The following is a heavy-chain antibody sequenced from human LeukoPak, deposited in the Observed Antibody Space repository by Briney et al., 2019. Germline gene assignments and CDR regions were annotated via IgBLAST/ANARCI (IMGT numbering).Heavy chain of an antibody. V-gene: IGHV4-59*12. CDR3: ARDRLEAATLLNWFDP. J-gene: IGHJ5*02. D-gene: IGHD2-8*01. CDR2: IYYSGST. Sequence: PSETLSLTCTVSGGSISSYYWSWIRQPPGKGLEWIGYIYYSGSTNYNPSLKSRVTISVDTSKNQFSLQLNSVTPEDTAVYYCARDRLEAATLLNWFDPWGQGTLVTVSS. CDR1: GGSISSYY.